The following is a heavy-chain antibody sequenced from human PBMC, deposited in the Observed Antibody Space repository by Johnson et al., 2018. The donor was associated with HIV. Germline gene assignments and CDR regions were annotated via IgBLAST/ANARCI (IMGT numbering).Heavy chain of an antibody. V-gene: IGHV3-66*01. CDR3: ARSGGVAGLDAFDI. CDR1: GFTVSSNY. D-gene: IGHD6-19*01. CDR2: LFSGGTT. J-gene: IGHJ3*02. Sequence: VQLVESGGGLVKPGGSLRLSCAASGFTVSSNYMSWVRQAPGKGLEWVSVLFSGGTTYNADSVKGRFTISRDNAKNSLYLQVNSLRAEDTAVYYCARSGGVAGLDAFDIWGQGTMVTVSS.